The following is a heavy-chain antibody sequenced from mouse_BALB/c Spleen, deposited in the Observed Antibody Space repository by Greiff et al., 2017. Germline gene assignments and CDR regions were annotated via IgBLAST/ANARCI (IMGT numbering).Heavy chain of an antibody. J-gene: IGHJ3*01. V-gene: IGHV1-69*02. CDR2: IYPSDSYT. CDR3: TRTGA. CDR1: GYTFTSYW. Sequence: QVQLQQPGAELVRPGASVKLSCKASGYTFTSYWINWVKQRPGQGLEWIGNIYPSDSYTNYNQKFKDKATLTVDKSSSTAYMQLSSPTSEDSAVYYCTRTGAWGQGTLVTVSA.